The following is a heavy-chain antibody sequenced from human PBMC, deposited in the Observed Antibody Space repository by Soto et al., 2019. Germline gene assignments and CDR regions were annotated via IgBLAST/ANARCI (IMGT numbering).Heavy chain of an antibody. Sequence: ITMKESGPTLVKPTQPLTLTCTFSGFSLSTRGVGVGWVRQPPGKALEWLAFIYWDDDERYTASLKSRLTGTKDTAKNQVVRTMTNMDTVDTATYYCVARVLAGHQIAYSGQGILVTVSS. CDR2: IYWDDDE. CDR1: GFSLSTRGVG. CDR3: VARVLAGHQIAY. V-gene: IGHV2-5*02. D-gene: IGHD2-15*01. J-gene: IGHJ4*02.